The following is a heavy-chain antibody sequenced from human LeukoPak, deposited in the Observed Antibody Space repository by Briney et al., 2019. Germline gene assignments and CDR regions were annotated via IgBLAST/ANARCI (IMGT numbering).Heavy chain of an antibody. V-gene: IGHV3-30-3*01. D-gene: IGHD3-10*01. J-gene: IGHJ3*02. CDR3: ARERFYGSGKAFDI. CDR2: ISYEGSNK. Sequence: PGRSLRLSCAASGFIFSTYAMHWVRQAPGKGLEWVASISYEGSNKNYADSAKGRFTISRDNSKNTLSLQMNSLRPEDTALYYCARERFYGSGKAFDIWGQGTMVTVSS. CDR1: GFIFSTYA.